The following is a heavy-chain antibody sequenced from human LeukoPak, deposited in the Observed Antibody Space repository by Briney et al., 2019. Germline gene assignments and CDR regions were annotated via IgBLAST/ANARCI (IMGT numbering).Heavy chain of an antibody. CDR3: ARSSGTTMFIDY. CDR2: IYYSGST. Sequence: SETLSLTCTVSSGSISSSSYYWGWLRQPPGRGLEWIGSIYYSGSTYYTPSLKSRVAISVDTSKNQFSLKLSSVTAADTAVYYCARSSGTTMFIDYWGQGTLVTVSS. CDR1: SGSISSSSYY. D-gene: IGHD3-10*02. J-gene: IGHJ4*02. V-gene: IGHV4-39*07.